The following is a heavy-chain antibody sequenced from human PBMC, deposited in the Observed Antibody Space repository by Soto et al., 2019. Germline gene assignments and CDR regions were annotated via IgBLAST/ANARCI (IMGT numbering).Heavy chain of an antibody. CDR3: ARDEARYQLPYNWFDP. V-gene: IGHV1-18*01. CDR2: ISAYNGNT. Sequence: ASVKVSCKASGYTFTSYGISWVRQAPGQGLEWMGWISAYNGNTNYAQKLQGRVTMTTDTSTSTAYMELRSLRSDDTAVYYCARDEARYQLPYNWFDPWGQGTLVTVSS. J-gene: IGHJ5*02. D-gene: IGHD2-2*01. CDR1: GYTFTSYG.